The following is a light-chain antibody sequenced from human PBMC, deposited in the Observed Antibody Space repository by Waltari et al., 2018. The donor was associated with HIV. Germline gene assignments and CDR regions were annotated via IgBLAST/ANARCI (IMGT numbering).Light chain of an antibody. CDR3: SSFAGTHKL. J-gene: IGLJ2*01. Sequence: QSALTQSPSAFGSPGQSVNISCTGANGDISDYNYVSWYQQHSDRPPKLIIFEVTKRPSGVPDRFSGSKSGNTASLFVSGLQPEDEATYFCSSFAGTHKLFGGGTKLTVL. CDR2: EVT. CDR1: NGDISDYNY. V-gene: IGLV2-8*01.